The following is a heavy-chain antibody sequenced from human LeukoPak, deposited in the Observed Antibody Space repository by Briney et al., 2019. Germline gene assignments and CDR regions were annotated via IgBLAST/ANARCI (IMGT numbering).Heavy chain of an antibody. J-gene: IGHJ3*02. CDR3: ARDMEVTSGWSAFDI. Sequence: QAGGSLRLSCVASGFIFDEYAMHWVRQAPGKGLEWVSGISGRSGSLDYVDSVKGRFTISRDNAKNSLHLPMNSLRAEDTALYYCARDMEVTSGWSAFDIWSHGTMVTVSS. CDR2: ISGRSGSL. V-gene: IGHV3-9*01. D-gene: IGHD6-19*01. CDR1: GFIFDEYA.